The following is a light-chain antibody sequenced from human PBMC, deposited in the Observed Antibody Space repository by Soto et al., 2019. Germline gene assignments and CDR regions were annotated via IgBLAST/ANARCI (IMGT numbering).Light chain of an antibody. Sequence: EIVLTQSAGTLSLCPGERVTLSCRASQSVTRSFLAWYQQKPGQAPRLLIYGASSRATGIPDRFSGSGSGTDFTLTISRLEPEDFAVYYCHQYGSSPQAFGPGTKVDIK. CDR3: HQYGSSPQA. CDR1: QSVTRSF. V-gene: IGKV3-20*01. J-gene: IGKJ3*01. CDR2: GAS.